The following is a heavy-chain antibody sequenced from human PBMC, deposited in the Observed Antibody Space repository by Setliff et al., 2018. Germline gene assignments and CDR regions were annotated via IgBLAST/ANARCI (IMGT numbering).Heavy chain of an antibody. CDR1: GFTFDDYG. V-gene: IGHV3-20*04. Sequence: AGGSLRLSCAASGFTFDDYGMSWVRQAPGKGLEWVSGINWNGGSTGYADSVKGRFTISRDNSKNAVYLQMNSLRAEDTAEYYCARGVVVVVAATSNYFDPWGQGTLVTVSS. J-gene: IGHJ5*02. D-gene: IGHD2-15*01. CDR2: INWNGGST. CDR3: ARGVVVVVAATSNYFDP.